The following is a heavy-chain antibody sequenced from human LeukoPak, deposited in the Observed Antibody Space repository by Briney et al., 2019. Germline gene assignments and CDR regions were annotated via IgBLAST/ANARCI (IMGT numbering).Heavy chain of an antibody. CDR1: GYTFTSYD. CDR2: MNPNSGNT. Sequence: ASVKVSCKASGYTFTSYDINWVRQATGQGLEWMGWMNPNSGNTGYAQKFQGRVTMTRNTSISTAYMELSSLRSEDTAVYYCARGADYYGSGASYGMDVWGQGTTVTVSS. CDR3: ARGADYYGSGASYGMDV. V-gene: IGHV1-8*01. D-gene: IGHD3-10*01. J-gene: IGHJ6*02.